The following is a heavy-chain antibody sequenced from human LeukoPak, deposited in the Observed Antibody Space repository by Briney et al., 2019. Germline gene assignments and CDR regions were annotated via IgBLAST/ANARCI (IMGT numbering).Heavy chain of an antibody. CDR1: GFTFSSYW. CDR3: ARGYYYDSSGSVAPFDY. V-gene: IGHV3-74*01. Sequence: PGGSLRLSCAASGFTFSSYWMHWVRQAPGKGLVWVSRIISDGSSTSYADSVKGRFTISRDNAKNTLYLQMNSLRAEDTAVYYCARGYYYDSSGSVAPFDYWGQGTLVTVSS. D-gene: IGHD3-22*01. CDR2: IISDGSST. J-gene: IGHJ4*02.